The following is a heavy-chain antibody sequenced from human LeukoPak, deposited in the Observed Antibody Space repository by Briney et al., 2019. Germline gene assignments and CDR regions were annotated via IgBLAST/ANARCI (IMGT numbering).Heavy chain of an antibody. J-gene: IGHJ3*02. D-gene: IGHD1-26*01. CDR2: IYTSGST. Sequence: SETLSLTCTVSGGSISSYYWSWIRQPAGKGLEWIGRIYTSGSTNYNPSLKSRVTMSVDTSKNQFSLKLSSVTAADTAVYYCARVGWEPTPYDAFDIWGQGTMVTVSS. V-gene: IGHV4-4*07. CDR3: ARVGWEPTPYDAFDI. CDR1: GGSISSYY.